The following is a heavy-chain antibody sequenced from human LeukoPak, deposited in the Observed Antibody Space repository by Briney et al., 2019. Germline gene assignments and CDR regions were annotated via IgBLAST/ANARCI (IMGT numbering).Heavy chain of an antibody. D-gene: IGHD3-9*01. V-gene: IGHV3-21*01. CDR2: ISSSSSYI. Sequence: GGSLRLSCAASGFTFSSYSMNWVRQAPGKGLEWVSSISSSSSYIYYADSVKGRFTISRDNAKDSLYLQMNSLRAEDTAVYYCARGWDSTICPFDYWGQGTLVTVSS. CDR1: GFTFSSYS. J-gene: IGHJ4*02. CDR3: ARGWDSTICPFDY.